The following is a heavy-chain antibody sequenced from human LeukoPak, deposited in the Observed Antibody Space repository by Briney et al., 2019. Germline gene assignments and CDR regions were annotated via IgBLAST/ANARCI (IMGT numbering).Heavy chain of an antibody. CDR1: GYKLTNNW. J-gene: IGHJ5*02. CDR3: VRFALTSSLDH. CDR2: IYPSYSDA. D-gene: IGHD6-13*01. Sequence: GESLKISCKISGYKLTNNWIGWVRQVPGKGLEWMGLIYPSYSDAKYSPSFQGQVTLSVDASISIAYLQLSGLRASDTAIYYCVRFALTSSLDHWGQGTLVTVSS. V-gene: IGHV5-51*01.